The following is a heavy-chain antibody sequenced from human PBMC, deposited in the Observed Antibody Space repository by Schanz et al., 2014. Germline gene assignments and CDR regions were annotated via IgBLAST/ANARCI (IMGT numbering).Heavy chain of an antibody. Sequence: QVQLVESGGGLVKPGGSLRLSCAASGLTFSDYYMSWIRQAPGKGLEWVAGFSLDTDRIDYGDSVKGRFTVSWDNSKTSLYLQMNSLRPEDTALYYCTKDILPGGADVWGQGTTVTVSS. CDR3: TKDILPGGADV. V-gene: IGHV3-11*01. CDR2: FSLDTDRI. D-gene: IGHD3-3*02. CDR1: GLTFSDYY. J-gene: IGHJ6*02.